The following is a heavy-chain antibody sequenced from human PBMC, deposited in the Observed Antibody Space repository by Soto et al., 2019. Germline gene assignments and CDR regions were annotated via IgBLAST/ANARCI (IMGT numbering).Heavy chain of an antibody. J-gene: IGHJ4*02. CDR1: GYTFTSYG. CDR2: ISAYNGNT. D-gene: IGHD3-22*01. V-gene: IGHV1-18*01. Sequence: ASVKVSCKASGYTFTSYGISWVRQAPGQGLEWMGWISAYNGNTNYAQKLQGRVTMTTDTSTSTAYMELRSLRSDDTAVYYCATTSDSSGYYGFDYWGQGTLVTVSS. CDR3: ATTSDSSGYYGFDY.